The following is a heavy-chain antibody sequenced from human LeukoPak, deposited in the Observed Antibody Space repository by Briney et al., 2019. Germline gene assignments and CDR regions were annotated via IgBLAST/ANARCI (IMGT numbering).Heavy chain of an antibody. D-gene: IGHD2-2*01. CDR2: MNPNSGNT. V-gene: IGHV1-8*02. Sequence: ASVKVSCKASGYTFTSYGISWVRQAPGQGLEWMGWMNPNSGNTGYAQKFQGRVTMTRNTSISTAYMELSSLRAEDTAVYYCAKDGDVVVPAATNFDYWGQGTLVTVSS. CDR3: AKDGDVVVPAATNFDY. J-gene: IGHJ4*02. CDR1: GYTFTSYG.